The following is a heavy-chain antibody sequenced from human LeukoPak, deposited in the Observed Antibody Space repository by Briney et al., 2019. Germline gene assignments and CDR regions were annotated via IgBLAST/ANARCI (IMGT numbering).Heavy chain of an antibody. CDR1: GFTFDDYG. CDR2: ITWSGGCT. CDR3: ARDLLRFGELWENWFDP. V-gene: IGHV3-20*04. D-gene: IGHD3-10*01. J-gene: IGHJ5*02. Sequence: GGSLRLSCAASGFTFDDYGMNWVRQAPGKGLEWVSGITWSGGCTGYTDSVKGRFTISRDNAKNSLYLQMNSLRAEDTALYYCARDLLRFGELWENWFDPWGQGTLVTVSS.